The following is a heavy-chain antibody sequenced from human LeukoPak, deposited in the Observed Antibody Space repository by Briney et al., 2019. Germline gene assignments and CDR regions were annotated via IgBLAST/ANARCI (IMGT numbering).Heavy chain of an antibody. J-gene: IGHJ5*02. CDR3: ARGGYYYSHENWFDP. D-gene: IGHD3-22*01. CDR2: IYYSGST. Sequence: SETLSLTCAVYGGSFSGYYWSWIRQPPGKGLEWIGYIYYSGSTNYNPPLKSRVTISVDTSKNQFSLKLSSVTAADTAVYYCARGGYYYSHENWFDPWGQGTLVTVSS. CDR1: GGSFSGYY. V-gene: IGHV4-59*01.